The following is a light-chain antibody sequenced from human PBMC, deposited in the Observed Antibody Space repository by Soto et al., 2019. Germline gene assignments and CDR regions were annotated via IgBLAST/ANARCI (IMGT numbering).Light chain of an antibody. J-gene: IGKJ2*01. Sequence: EIVLTQSPDTLSLSPGDRATLSCRASQSVSSSYLAWYQQKPGQAPRLLIYATFSRATGIPDRFSGRGSGTDFTLPISRLEPEDFAVYYCQQYSTSLYTFGQGTKVEIK. CDR1: QSVSSSY. V-gene: IGKV3-20*01. CDR3: QQYSTSLYT. CDR2: ATF.